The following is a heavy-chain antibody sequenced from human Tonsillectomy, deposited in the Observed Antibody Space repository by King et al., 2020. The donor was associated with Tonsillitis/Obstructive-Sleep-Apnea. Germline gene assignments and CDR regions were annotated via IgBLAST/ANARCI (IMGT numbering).Heavy chain of an antibody. Sequence: VQLVESGGGVVQPGRSLRLSCAASGFTFSSYGMHWVRQAPGKGLEWVAVISYDGSNKYYADSVEGRFTISRDNSKNTLCLQMNSLRAADTAVYYCAKDGRRYCSGGSCSGSFDYWGQGTLVTVSS. V-gene: IGHV3-30*18. CDR3: AKDGRRYCSGGSCSGSFDY. J-gene: IGHJ4*02. CDR1: GFTFSSYG. D-gene: IGHD2-15*01. CDR2: ISYDGSNK.